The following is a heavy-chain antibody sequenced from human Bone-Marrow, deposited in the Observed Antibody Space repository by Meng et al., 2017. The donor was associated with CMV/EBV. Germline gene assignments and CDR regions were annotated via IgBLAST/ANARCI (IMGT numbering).Heavy chain of an antibody. CDR2: IIPILGIA. CDR3: ARVRYYGSGSYYKVPLYYGMDV. D-gene: IGHD3-10*01. CDR1: GGTFSSYT. Sequence: SVKVSCKASGGTFSSYTISWVRQAPGQGLEWMGRIIPILGIANYAQKFQGRVTITADKSTSTAYMELSSLRSEDTAVYYCARVRYYGSGSYYKVPLYYGMDVWGQGTTVTVPS. J-gene: IGHJ6*02. V-gene: IGHV1-69*02.